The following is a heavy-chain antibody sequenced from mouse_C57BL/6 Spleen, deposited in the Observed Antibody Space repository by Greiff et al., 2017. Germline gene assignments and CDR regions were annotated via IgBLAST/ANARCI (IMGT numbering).Heavy chain of an antibody. D-gene: IGHD2-1*01. V-gene: IGHV1-80*01. CDR1: GYAFSSYW. CDR3: ARSIYYGNYSWFAY. Sequence: QVQLQQSGAELVKPGASVKISCKASGYAFSSYWMNWVQQRPGKGLEWIGQIYPGDGDTNYNGKLKGKATLTADKSSSTAYMQLSSLTSEDSAVYFCARSIYYGNYSWFAYWGQGTLVTVSA. CDR2: IYPGDGDT. J-gene: IGHJ3*01.